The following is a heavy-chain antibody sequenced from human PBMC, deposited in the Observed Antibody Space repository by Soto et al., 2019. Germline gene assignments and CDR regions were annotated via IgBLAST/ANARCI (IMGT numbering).Heavy chain of an antibody. CDR2: ISTSGTT. CDR1: GASISSYF. CDR3: AREAGPDRWFDP. Sequence: SETLSLTCTVSGASISSYFWTWIRQPAGKGLDWIGRISTSGTTNYNLSLKSRVTMSVDTSKNHFSLNLSSVTAADTAVYYCAREAGPDRWFDPWGQGTLVTVSS. D-gene: IGHD6-19*01. J-gene: IGHJ5*02. V-gene: IGHV4-4*07.